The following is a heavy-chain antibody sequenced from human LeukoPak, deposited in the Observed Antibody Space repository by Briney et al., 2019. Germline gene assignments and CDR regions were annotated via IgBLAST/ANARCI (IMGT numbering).Heavy chain of an antibody. CDR2: INHSGGT. D-gene: IGHD6-13*01. J-gene: IGHJ6*03. CDR3: ARGRQQQLGGYYYYYMDV. CDR1: GGSFSGYY. V-gene: IGHV4-34*01. Sequence: SETLSLTCAVYGGSFSGYYWSWIRQPPGKGLEWIGEINHSGGTNYNPSLKSRVTISVDTSKNQFSLKLSSVTAADTAVYYCARGRQQQLGGYYYYYMDVWGKGTTVTVSS.